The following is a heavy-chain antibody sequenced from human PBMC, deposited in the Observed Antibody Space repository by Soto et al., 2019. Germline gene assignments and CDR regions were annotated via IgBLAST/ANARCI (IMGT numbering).Heavy chain of an antibody. CDR3: ARDIEGTVVTAIRHWYFDL. CDR1: GYTFTSYY. Sequence: ASVKVSCKASGYTFTSYYMHWVRQAPGQGLEWMGIINPSGGSTSYAQKFQGRVTMTRDTSTSTVYMELSSLRSEDTAVYYCARDIEGTVVTAIRHWYFDLWGRGTLVTVSS. CDR2: INPSGGST. D-gene: IGHD2-21*02. J-gene: IGHJ2*01. V-gene: IGHV1-46*01.